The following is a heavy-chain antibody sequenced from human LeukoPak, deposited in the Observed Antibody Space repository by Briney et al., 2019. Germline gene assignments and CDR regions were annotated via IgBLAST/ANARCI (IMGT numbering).Heavy chain of an antibody. CDR1: GYTFTKSDY. V-gene: IGHV1-46*01. CDR3: TRGPTDMDFDY. Sequence: ASVKVSCKASGYTFTKSDYVHWVRQAPGQGLEWMGIINPTDGTTSYAQKFQGRVTMTRDTSTNTVYMELSSLRSEDTAVFYCTRGPTDMDFDYWGQGSLVTVSS. J-gene: IGHJ4*02. CDR2: INPTDGTT.